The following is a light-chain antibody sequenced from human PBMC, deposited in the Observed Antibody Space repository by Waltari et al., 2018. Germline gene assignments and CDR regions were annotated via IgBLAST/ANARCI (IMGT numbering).Light chain of an antibody. CDR3: GTWENILSRWV. V-gene: IGLV1-51*01. CDR1: GSNVFNNY. Sequence: QPVLTQPPSVSAAPGEKVSISCSGNGSNVFNNYVAWYQHVPGAAPRVIIIDDEKRSLGPPDRVAGSKSGASAIRGITALQSGDEGDYYCGTWENILSRWVFGGGTKLTVL. CDR2: DDE. J-gene: IGLJ3*02.